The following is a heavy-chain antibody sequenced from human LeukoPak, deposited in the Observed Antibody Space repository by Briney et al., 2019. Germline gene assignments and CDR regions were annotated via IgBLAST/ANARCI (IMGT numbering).Heavy chain of an antibody. Sequence: ASVKVSCKASGYTFTSYDINWVRQATRQGLEWMGWMNPNSGNTGYAQKFQGRVTITRNTSISTAYMELSSLRSEDTAVYYCASTWEPELPHDAFDIWGQGTMVTVSS. V-gene: IGHV1-8*03. CDR3: ASTWEPELPHDAFDI. CDR1: GYTFTSYD. CDR2: MNPNSGNT. D-gene: IGHD1-26*01. J-gene: IGHJ3*02.